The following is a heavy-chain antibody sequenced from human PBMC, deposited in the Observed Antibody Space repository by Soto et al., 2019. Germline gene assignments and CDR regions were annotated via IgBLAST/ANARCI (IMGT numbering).Heavy chain of an antibody. CDR3: SSGTSLLLHFDY. V-gene: IGHV4-59*01. CDR2: ISYSGRT. Sequence: QVQLQESGPGLVKPSETLFLTCTVSSDSISSYYWRWIRQPPGKRLEGIGYISYSGRTDYNPSLKGRVTIPGDTSKNQFSLKVSYVPAADTSVYYCSSGTSLLLHFDYWGQRTLVTGPS. D-gene: IGHD2-15*01. J-gene: IGHJ4*02. CDR1: SDSISSYY.